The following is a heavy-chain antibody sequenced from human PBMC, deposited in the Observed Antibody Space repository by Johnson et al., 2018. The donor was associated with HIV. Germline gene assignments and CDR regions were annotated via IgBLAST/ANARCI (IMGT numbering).Heavy chain of an antibody. CDR3: AKTEDAFDI. Sequence: QVQLVESGGGVVQPGGSLRLSCAASGFTFSSYGMHWVRQAPGKGLEWVAFIRYDGSNKYYADSVKGRFTISRDNSKNTLYLQMNSLRAEDTAVYYCAKTEDAFDIWGQGTMVTVSP. J-gene: IGHJ3*02. CDR1: GFTFSSYG. V-gene: IGHV3-30*02. CDR2: IRYDGSNK.